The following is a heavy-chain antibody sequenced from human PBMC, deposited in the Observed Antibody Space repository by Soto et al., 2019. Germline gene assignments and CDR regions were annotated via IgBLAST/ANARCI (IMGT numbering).Heavy chain of an antibody. CDR1: GGSISSGGYY. CDR3: ARSRFLSSSWYPNYYYYGMDV. D-gene: IGHD6-13*01. Sequence: SLSLTCTVSGGSISSGGYYWSWIRQHPGKGLEWIGYIYYSGSTYYNPSLKSRVTISVDTSKNQFSLKLSSVTAADTAVYYCARSRFLSSSWYPNYYYYGMDVWGQGTTVTVSS. V-gene: IGHV4-31*03. CDR2: IYYSGST. J-gene: IGHJ6*02.